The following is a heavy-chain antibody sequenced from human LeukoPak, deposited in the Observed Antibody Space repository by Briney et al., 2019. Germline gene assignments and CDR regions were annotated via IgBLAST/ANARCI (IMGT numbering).Heavy chain of an antibody. CDR1: GLIISSYN. CDR2: IYSGGNT. Sequence: GGSLRLSCEASGLIISSYNMNWVRQAPGKGLEWVSLIYSGGNTYYADSVKGRFTISRDNSKNTVYVQMNSLRAEDTAVYYCTRDGEVAGFVYDYWGQGTLVTVST. V-gene: IGHV3-66*01. J-gene: IGHJ4*02. CDR3: TRDGEVAGFVYDY. D-gene: IGHD6-19*01.